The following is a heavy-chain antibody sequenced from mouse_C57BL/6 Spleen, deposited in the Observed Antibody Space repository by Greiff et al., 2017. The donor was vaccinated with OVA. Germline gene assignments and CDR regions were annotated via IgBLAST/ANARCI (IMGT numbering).Heavy chain of an antibody. D-gene: IGHD1-1*01. V-gene: IGHV14-4*01. J-gene: IGHJ2*01. CDR1: GFNIKDDY. CDR3: TTGSTTVVARYYFDY. Sequence: EVQVVESGAELVRPGASVKLSCTASGFNIKDDYMHWVKQRPEQGLEWIGWIDPENGDTEYASKFQGKATITADTSSNTAYLQLSSLTSEDTAVYYCTTGSTTVVARYYFDYWGQGTTLTVSS. CDR2: IDPENGDT.